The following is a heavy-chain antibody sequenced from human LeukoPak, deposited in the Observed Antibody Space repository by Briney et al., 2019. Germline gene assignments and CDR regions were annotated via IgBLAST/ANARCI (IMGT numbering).Heavy chain of an antibody. CDR2: INPSGGST. CDR3: ARVVVPAAISPGGWFDP. J-gene: IGHJ5*02. D-gene: IGHD2-2*02. CDR1: GYTFTSYY. Sequence: ASVKVSCKASGYTFTSYYMHWVRQAPGQGLEWMGIINPSGGSTSYAQKFQGRVTVTRDTSTSTAYMELRSLRSDDTAVYYCARVVVPAAISPGGWFDPWGQGTLVTVSS. V-gene: IGHV1-46*01.